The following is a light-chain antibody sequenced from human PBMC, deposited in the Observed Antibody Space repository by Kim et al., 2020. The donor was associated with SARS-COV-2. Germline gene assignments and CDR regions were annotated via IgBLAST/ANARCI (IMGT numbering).Light chain of an antibody. CDR2: GAS. Sequence: SPGERATLSCRTIQIISSSYLAWYQQKPGQAPRLLIYGASSRATGIPDRFSGSGSGTDFTLTISRLEPEDFAVYYCQQYGSSPWTFGQGTKVDIK. J-gene: IGKJ1*01. CDR1: QIISSSY. V-gene: IGKV3-20*01. CDR3: QQYGSSPWT.